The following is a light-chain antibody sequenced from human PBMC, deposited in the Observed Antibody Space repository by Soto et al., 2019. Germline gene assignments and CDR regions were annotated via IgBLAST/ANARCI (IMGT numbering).Light chain of an antibody. J-gene: IGLJ2*01. CDR3: CSYAGSSTLV. CDR2: EGS. CDR1: SSDVGSYNL. Sequence: QSALTQPASVSGSPGQSITISCTGTSSDVGSYNLVSWYQQHPGKAPKLMIYEGSKRPSGVSNRFSGSKSGNTASLTISGLQAEDEAEYCCCSYAGSSTLVFGGGTKLTVL. V-gene: IGLV2-23*01.